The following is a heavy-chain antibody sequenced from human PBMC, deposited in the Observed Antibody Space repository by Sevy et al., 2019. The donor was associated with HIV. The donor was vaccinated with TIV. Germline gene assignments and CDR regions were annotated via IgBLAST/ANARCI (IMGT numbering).Heavy chain of an antibody. CDR2: INPSGGST. J-gene: IGHJ4*02. CDR3: SRDDLYGTSSWVEDH. D-gene: IGHD6-6*01. CDR1: GYTFTSYY. Sequence: ASVTVSCKASGYTFTSYYMHWVRQAPGQGLEWMGIINPSGGSTSYAQKFQGRVTMTRDTSTSTVYMELSSLRSDDTAVYFCSRDDLYGTSSWVEDHWGQGTLVTVSS. V-gene: IGHV1-46*01.